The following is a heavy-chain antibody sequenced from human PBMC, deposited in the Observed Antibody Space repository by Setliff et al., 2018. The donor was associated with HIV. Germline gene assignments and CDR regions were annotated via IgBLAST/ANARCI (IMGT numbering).Heavy chain of an antibody. CDR2: INPKSGAT. D-gene: IGHD1-7*01. CDR3: ARAYSANYRGGGHFDY. CDR1: GYTFTDYF. Sequence: ASVKVSCKTSGYTFTDYFIHWVRQAPGQGLEWMGWINPKSGATNFAQKFQVRVTMTRDTSINTAYMEVNRPRSDDTAIYYCARAYSANYRGGGHFDYWGQGTLVTVSS. J-gene: IGHJ4*02. V-gene: IGHV1-2*02.